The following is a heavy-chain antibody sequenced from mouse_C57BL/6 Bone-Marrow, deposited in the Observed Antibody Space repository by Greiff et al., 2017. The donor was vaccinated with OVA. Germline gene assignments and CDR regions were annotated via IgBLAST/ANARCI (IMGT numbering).Heavy chain of an antibody. CDR2: ISDGGSYT. CDR3: ARDTRGSSSWYFDV. Sequence: EVKVEQSGGGLVKPGGSLKLSCAASGFTFSSYAMSWVRQTPEKRLEWVATISDGGSYTYYPDNVKGRFTISRDNAKNNLYLQMSHLKSEDTARYYCARDTRGSSSWYFDVWGTGTTVTVSS. CDR1: GFTFSSYA. D-gene: IGHD1-1*01. V-gene: IGHV5-4*01. J-gene: IGHJ1*03.